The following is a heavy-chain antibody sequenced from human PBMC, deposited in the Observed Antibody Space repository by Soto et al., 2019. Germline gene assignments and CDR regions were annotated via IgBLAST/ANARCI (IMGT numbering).Heavy chain of an antibody. J-gene: IGHJ4*02. CDR2: ISGGSGDST. V-gene: IGHV3-23*01. CDR1: GFTFSNYA. D-gene: IGHD2-2*01. Sequence: GSLRLSCAASGFTFSNYAMNWVREAPGKGLEWVSGISGGSGDSTFYADSVKGRFTISRDNSKNTLHLQMNSLRTEDTAVYYCAKNQPSWATRAAFDYWGQGTQVTVSS. CDR3: AKNQPSWATRAAFDY.